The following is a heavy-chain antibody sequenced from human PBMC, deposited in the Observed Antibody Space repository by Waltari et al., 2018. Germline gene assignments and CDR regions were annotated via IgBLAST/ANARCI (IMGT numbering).Heavy chain of an antibody. J-gene: IGHJ4*02. CDR3: ARTTMVNSGYDD. D-gene: IGHD5-12*01. CDR2: IYTSGRT. Sequence: QVQLQESGPGLVKPSQTLSLTCTVSGGSISSGSYYWSWIRQPAGKGLGWIGRIYTSGRTNYNPSLKSRVTISVDTSKNQFSLKLSRLRSDDTAVYYCARTTMVNSGYDDWGQGTLVTVSS. V-gene: IGHV4-61*02. CDR1: GGSISSGSYY.